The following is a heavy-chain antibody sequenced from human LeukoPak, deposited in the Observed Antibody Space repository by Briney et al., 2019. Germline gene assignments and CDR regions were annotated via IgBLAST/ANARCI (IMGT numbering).Heavy chain of an antibody. CDR3: ARDKVRVSWFDP. D-gene: IGHD3-22*01. V-gene: IGHV1-69*05. CDR1: GGTFSSYA. CDR2: IIPIFGTA. Sequence: ASVKVSCKASGGTFSSYAISWARQAPGQGLEWMGRIIPIFGTANYAQKFQGRVTITTDESTSTAYMELSSLRSEDTAVYYCARDKVRVSWFDPWGQGTLVTVSS. J-gene: IGHJ5*02.